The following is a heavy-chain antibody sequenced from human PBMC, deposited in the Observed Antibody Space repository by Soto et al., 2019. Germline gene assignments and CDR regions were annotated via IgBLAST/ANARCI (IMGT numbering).Heavy chain of an antibody. J-gene: IGHJ4*02. D-gene: IGHD2-21*02. Sequence: QVQLVQSGAEVKKPGASVKVSCKASGYTFTNFGISWVRQAPGQGLEWMGWISTYNGNTHYAQNFQGRVTMTTDTSTSTAYIALRGMRSDDSAVYCCTTGRTPTAYWGQGTLVNVSS. CDR3: TTGRTPTAY. V-gene: IGHV1-18*01. CDR2: ISTYNGNT. CDR1: GYTFTNFG.